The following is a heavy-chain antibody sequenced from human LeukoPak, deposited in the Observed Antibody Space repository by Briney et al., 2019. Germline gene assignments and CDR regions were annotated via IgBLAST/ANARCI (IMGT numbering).Heavy chain of an antibody. D-gene: IGHD2-15*01. J-gene: IGHJ3*02. Sequence: GESLKISCKGSGYSFPNYWIGWVRQMPGKGLEFMGIIYPGDSDTRYSPSFQGQVTISVDKSINTAYLQWSSLKASDSAMYYCARQTSGGTYAFDIWGQGTMVTVSS. V-gene: IGHV5-51*01. CDR1: GYSFPNYW. CDR2: IYPGDSDT. CDR3: ARQTSGGTYAFDI.